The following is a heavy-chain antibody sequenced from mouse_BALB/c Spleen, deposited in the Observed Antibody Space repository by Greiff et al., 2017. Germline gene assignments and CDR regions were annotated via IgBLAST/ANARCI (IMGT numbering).Heavy chain of an antibody. Sequence: VHLVESGPGLVAPSQSLSITCTVSGFSFSRYSVHWVRQPPGKGLEWLGMIWGGGSTDYNSALKSRLSISKDNSKSQVFLKMNSLQTDDTAMYYCARNQIYYDYDVDFAYWGQGTLVTVSA. CDR2: IWGGGST. D-gene: IGHD2-4*01. V-gene: IGHV2-6-4*01. CDR1: GFSFSRYS. J-gene: IGHJ3*01. CDR3: ARNQIYYDYDVDFAY.